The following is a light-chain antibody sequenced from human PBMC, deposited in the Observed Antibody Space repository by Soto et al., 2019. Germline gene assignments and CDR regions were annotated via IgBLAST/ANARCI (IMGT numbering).Light chain of an antibody. CDR1: QTISSW. CDR2: KAS. Sequence: DIQITQSPSTLSGSVGDRVTITCRASQTISSWLAWYQQKPGKAPKLLIYKASTLKTGVPSRFSGGGSGTELTLTISGLQPDDFAAYFYQRYSTYPSLTFGGGTKVDIK. CDR3: QRYSTYPSLT. V-gene: IGKV1-5*03. J-gene: IGKJ4*01.